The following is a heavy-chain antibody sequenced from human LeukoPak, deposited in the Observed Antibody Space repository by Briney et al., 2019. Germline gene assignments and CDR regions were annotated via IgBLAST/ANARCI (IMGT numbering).Heavy chain of an antibody. V-gene: IGHV3-21*01. CDR3: ARGSSSSGDNYYYGMDV. CDR1: GFTFSSYS. D-gene: IGHD6-6*01. Sequence: GGSLRLSCAASGFTFSSYSMNWVRQAPGKGLEWVSSISSSSSYIYYADSVKGRFTISRDNAKNSLYLQMNSLRAEDTAVYYCARGSSSSGDNYYYGMDVWGQGTTVTVSS. J-gene: IGHJ6*02. CDR2: ISSSSSYI.